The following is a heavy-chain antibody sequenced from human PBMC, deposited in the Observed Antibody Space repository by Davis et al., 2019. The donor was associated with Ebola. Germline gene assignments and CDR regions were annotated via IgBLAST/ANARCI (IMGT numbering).Heavy chain of an antibody. CDR3: VRSTYDILIDFDF. J-gene: IGHJ4*02. Sequence: ASVKVSCKASGYTFTGYYIHWVRQAPGQGLEWMGRINPNSGGTNYARKFQGRVTMTRDTSISTAYMELSRLRSDDTAVYYCVRSTYDILIDFDFWGQGTLVTVSS. D-gene: IGHD3-9*01. CDR2: INPNSGGT. V-gene: IGHV1-2*06. CDR1: GYTFTGYY.